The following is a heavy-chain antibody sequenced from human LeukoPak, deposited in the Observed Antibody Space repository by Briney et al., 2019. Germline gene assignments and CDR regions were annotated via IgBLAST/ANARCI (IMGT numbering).Heavy chain of an antibody. CDR3: ARTKRNIVSGSPRKYYYMDV. CDR1: GFSLSTSGMC. Sequence: SGPALVKPTQTLTLTCTFSGFSLSTSGMCVSWIRQPPGKALEWLARINWDDEKPYSTSLKTRLTISKDTSKNQVVLTMTNIDPVDTATYYCARTKRNIVSGSPRKYYYMDVWGKGTTVTVSS. CDR2: INWDDEK. J-gene: IGHJ6*03. V-gene: IGHV2-70*11. D-gene: IGHD2-21*01.